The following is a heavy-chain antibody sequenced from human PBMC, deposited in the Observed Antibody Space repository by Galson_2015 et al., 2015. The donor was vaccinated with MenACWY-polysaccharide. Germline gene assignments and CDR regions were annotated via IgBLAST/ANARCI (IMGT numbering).Heavy chain of an antibody. D-gene: IGHD6-19*01. V-gene: IGHV3-74*01. Sequence: SLRLSCAASGFTFSSYWMNWVRQAPGMGLVWVSRINSDGSTSYADSVKGRFTMSRDNAKNTVYLQVNSLRAEDTAVYYCVREGENAVAGTLDIWGQGTMVTVSS. CDR2: INSDGST. CDR3: VREGENAVAGTLDI. J-gene: IGHJ3*02. CDR1: GFTFSSYW.